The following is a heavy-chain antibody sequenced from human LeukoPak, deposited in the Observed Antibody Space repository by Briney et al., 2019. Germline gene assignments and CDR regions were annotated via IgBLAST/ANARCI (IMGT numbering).Heavy chain of an antibody. J-gene: IGHJ4*02. V-gene: IGHV3-66*01. CDR3: ARGPDSSNWHEPVDY. Sequence: PGGSLRLSCAASGFTVSINYMSWVRQAPGKGLEWVSVIYSGGSTYHADSVKGRFTISRDNSKNTVYLQMNSLRAEDTAVYYCARGPDSSNWHEPVDYWGQGTLVTVSS. CDR2: IYSGGST. D-gene: IGHD6-13*01. CDR1: GFTVSINY.